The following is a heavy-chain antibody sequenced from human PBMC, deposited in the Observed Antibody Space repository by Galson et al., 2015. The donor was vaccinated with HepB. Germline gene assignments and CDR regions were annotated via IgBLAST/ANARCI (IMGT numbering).Heavy chain of an antibody. CDR1: GFTFSSYG. V-gene: IGHV3-23*01. Sequence: SLRLSCAASGFTFSSYGMSWVRQAPGKGLEWVSTISGSGGNTYYADSVKGRFTISRDNSKNTLYLQMNSLRDEDTAVYYCAKFYGADLLWFGELWDWGQGTLVTVSP. CDR3: AKFYGADLLWFGELWD. D-gene: IGHD3-10*01. CDR2: ISGSGGNT. J-gene: IGHJ4*02.